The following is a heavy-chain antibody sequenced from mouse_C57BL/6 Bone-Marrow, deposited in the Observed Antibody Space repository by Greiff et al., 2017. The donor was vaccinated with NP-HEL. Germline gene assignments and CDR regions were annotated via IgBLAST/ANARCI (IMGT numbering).Heavy chain of an antibody. Sequence: VQLQQSGTELVKPGASVKLSCKASGYTFTSYWMHWVKQRPGQGLEWIGNINPSNGGTNYNEKFKSKATLTVDKSSSTAYMQLSSLTSEDSAVYYCARENYYGSSRYYFDYWGQGTTLTVSS. J-gene: IGHJ2*01. V-gene: IGHV1-53*01. CDR1: GYTFTSYW. CDR3: ARENYYGSSRYYFDY. CDR2: INPSNGGT. D-gene: IGHD1-1*01.